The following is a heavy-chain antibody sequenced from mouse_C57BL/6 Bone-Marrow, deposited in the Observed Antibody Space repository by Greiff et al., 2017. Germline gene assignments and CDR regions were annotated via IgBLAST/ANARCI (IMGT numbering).Heavy chain of an antibody. J-gene: IGHJ2*01. Sequence: VQLQQSGAELVRPGASVTLSCKASGYTFTDYEMHWVKQTPVHGLEWIGAIDPETGGTAYNQKFKGKAILTADKSSSTAYMERRSLTSEDSAVYDCTRRAYYYGSSYGDYWGQGTTLTVSS. CDR3: TRRAYYYGSSYGDY. CDR1: GYTFTDYE. D-gene: IGHD1-1*01. CDR2: IDPETGGT. V-gene: IGHV1-15*01.